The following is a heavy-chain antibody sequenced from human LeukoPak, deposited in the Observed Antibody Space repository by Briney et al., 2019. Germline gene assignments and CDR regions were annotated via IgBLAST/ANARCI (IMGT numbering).Heavy chain of an antibody. CDR3: ARPLTAQESYFDY. CDR2: ISPNSGGT. Sequence: ASVKDSCKASGYTFTAYYIHWVRQAPGQGLEWMGWISPNSGGTNYAQKFQDRVTMTRDTSINTASMELSRLRSDDTAVYYCARPLTAQESYFDYWGQGTLVTVSS. V-gene: IGHV1-2*02. J-gene: IGHJ4*02. D-gene: IGHD5-18*01. CDR1: GYTFTAYY.